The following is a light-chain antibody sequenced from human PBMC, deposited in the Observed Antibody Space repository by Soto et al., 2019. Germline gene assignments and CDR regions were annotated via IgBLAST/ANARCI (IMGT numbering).Light chain of an antibody. CDR3: QQYETFSGT. J-gene: IGKJ1*01. V-gene: IGKV1-5*01. CDR2: DAS. CDR1: QSVSGW. Sequence: DIQMTQSPCPPXASVXETXXVPFRASQSVSGWLAWYQQKPGEAPKLLIYDASALPRGVPSRFSGSGSGTKFTLTIASLQPDDFATYYCQQYETFSGTFGPGTKVDI.